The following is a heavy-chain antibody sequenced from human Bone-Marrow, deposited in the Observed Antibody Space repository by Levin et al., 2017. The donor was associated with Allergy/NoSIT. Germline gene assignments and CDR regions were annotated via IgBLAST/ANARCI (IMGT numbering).Heavy chain of an antibody. V-gene: IGHV1-69*01. CDR1: GGTFSTYA. CDR2: IIPLFGRA. CDR3: ARGPPYPYLHY. J-gene: IGHJ4*02. Sequence: KISCKTSGGTFSTYAISWVRQAPGQGLEWMGGIIPLFGRANYAQKFQGRVTITADESTNTTYMALSSLRTDDTAVYYCARGPPYPYLHYWGQGTLVIVSS.